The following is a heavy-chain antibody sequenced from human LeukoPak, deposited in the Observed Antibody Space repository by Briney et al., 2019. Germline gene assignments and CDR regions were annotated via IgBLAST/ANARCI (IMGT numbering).Heavy chain of an antibody. D-gene: IGHD5-12*01. CDR3: AEVGDGLPIY. Sequence: PGGSLRLSCAASGFTFSSYAMSWVRQAPGKGLEWVSAISGSGGSTYYADSVKGRFTISRDNSENTLYLQMNSLRAEDTAVYYCAEVGDGLPIYWGQGTLVTVSS. CDR1: GFTFSSYA. CDR2: ISGSGGST. J-gene: IGHJ4*02. V-gene: IGHV3-23*01.